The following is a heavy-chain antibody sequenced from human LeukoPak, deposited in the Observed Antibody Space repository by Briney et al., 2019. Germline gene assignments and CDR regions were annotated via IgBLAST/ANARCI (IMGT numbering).Heavy chain of an antibody. J-gene: IGHJ4*02. Sequence: HPGGSLRLSCVVSGFTFSSYSMNWVRQAPGKGLEWVSYISSSSSTIYYADSVKGRFTISRDNAKNSLYLQMNSLRAEDTAVYYCAREGYSNYGAPAFDYWGQGTLVTVSS. V-gene: IGHV3-48*01. D-gene: IGHD4-4*01. CDR2: ISSSSSTI. CDR1: GFTFSSYS. CDR3: AREGYSNYGAPAFDY.